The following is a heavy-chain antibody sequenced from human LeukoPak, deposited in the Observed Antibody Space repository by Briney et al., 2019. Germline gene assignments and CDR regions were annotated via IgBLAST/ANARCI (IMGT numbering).Heavy chain of an antibody. Sequence: GGSLRLSCAASGFTFSSYAMSWVRQAPGKGLEWVSTISGSGAGTYYADSVKGRFTISRDNPKNTLYLQMNSLRAEDTAIYYCAKGTRGSGTSYNDDYRGQGTLVTVSS. CDR2: ISGSGAGT. J-gene: IGHJ4*02. CDR3: AKGTRGSGTSYNDDY. D-gene: IGHD3-10*01. CDR1: GFTFSSYA. V-gene: IGHV3-23*01.